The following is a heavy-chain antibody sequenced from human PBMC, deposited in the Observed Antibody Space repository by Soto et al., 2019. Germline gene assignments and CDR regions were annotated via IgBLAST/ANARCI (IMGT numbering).Heavy chain of an antibody. Sequence: EVQLVESGGGLVKPGGSLRLSCAASSFPFHNAWMNWVRQAPGKGLEWVGRVKTRDYGGTVYYAAPVKGRFIISRDDSIKTMFLQMDSLQSEDTAVYYCTAYTITVWWGFVWGQGTPVTVPS. D-gene: IGHD2-21*01. V-gene: IGHV3-15*07. CDR1: SFPFHNAW. J-gene: IGHJ6*01. CDR3: TAYTITVWWGFV. CDR2: VKTRDYGGTV.